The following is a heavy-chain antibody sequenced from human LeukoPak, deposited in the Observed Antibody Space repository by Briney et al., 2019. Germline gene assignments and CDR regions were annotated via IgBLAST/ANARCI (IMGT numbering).Heavy chain of an antibody. V-gene: IGHV4-39*01. CDR1: GGSFSGYY. D-gene: IGHD5-18*01. J-gene: IGHJ4*02. Sequence: PSETPSLTCAVYGGSFSGYYWGWIRQPPGKGLEWIGSIYYSGSTYYNPSLKSRVTISVDTFKNQFSLKLSSVTAADTAVYYCARIDEDTAMAIDYWGQGTLVTVSS. CDR2: IYYSGST. CDR3: ARIDEDTAMAIDY.